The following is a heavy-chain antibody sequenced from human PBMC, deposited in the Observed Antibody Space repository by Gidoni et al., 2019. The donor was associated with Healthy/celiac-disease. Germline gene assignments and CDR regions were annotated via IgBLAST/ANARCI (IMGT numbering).Heavy chain of an antibody. CDR3: ARDRVSMIVDY. V-gene: IGHV3-33*01. CDR1: GCTFSSYG. Sequence: QVQLVESGGGVVQPGRSLRLSCGAPGCTFSSYGMHWVRQAPGKGLEWVAVICYDGSNKYYADSVKGRFTISRDNSKNTLYLQMNSLRAEDTAVYYCARDRVSMIVDYWGQGTLVTVSS. D-gene: IGHD3-22*01. J-gene: IGHJ4*02. CDR2: ICYDGSNK.